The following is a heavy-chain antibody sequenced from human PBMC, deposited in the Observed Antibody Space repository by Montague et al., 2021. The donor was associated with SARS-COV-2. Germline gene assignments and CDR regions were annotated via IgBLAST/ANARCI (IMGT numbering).Heavy chain of an antibody. Sequence: TLSLTCTVSGASISTGAYYWSWLRQPPEKGLEWIGNIYYSGTIYYPPSLKSRVTISFDTSNNHSSLKLSSVTAADTAVYYCATASGSGSLGFHYWGQGTLVIVSS. CDR3: ATASGSGSLGFHY. CDR1: GASISTGAYY. V-gene: IGHV4-31*03. CDR2: IYYSGTI. J-gene: IGHJ4*02. D-gene: IGHD3-10*01.